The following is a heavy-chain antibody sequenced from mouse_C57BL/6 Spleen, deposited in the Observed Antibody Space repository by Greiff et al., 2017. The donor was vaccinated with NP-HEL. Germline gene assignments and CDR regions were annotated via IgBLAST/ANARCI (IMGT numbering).Heavy chain of an antibody. CDR1: GYTFTSYW. V-gene: IGHV1-50*01. Sequence: VQLQQSGAELVKPGASVKLSCKASGYTFTSYWMQWVKQRPGQGLEWIGEIDPSDSYTNYNQKFKGKATLTVDTSSSTAYMQLNSLASDDSAVYYCARGTAQDCAMDYWGQGTSVTVSS. CDR3: ARGTAQDCAMDY. D-gene: IGHD3-2*02. CDR2: IDPSDSYT. J-gene: IGHJ4*01.